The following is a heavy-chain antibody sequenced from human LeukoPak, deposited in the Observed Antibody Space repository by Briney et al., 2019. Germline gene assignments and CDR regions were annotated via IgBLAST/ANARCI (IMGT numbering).Heavy chain of an antibody. J-gene: IGHJ6*02. CDR3: AKELVAGSYYYYGMDV. V-gene: IGHV3-43*01. CDR1: GFTFDDYT. D-gene: IGHD6-19*01. Sequence: GGSLRLSCAASGFTFDDYTMHWVRHAPGEGLEWVSLISWDGGSTYYADSVKGRFTISRDNSKNSLYLQMNSLRTEDTALYYCAKELVAGSYYYYGMDVWGQGTTVTVSS. CDR2: ISWDGGST.